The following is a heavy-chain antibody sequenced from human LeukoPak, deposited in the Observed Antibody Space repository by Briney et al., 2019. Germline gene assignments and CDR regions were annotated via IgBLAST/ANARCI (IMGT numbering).Heavy chain of an antibody. V-gene: IGHV1-2*02. CDR1: GYTFTNYD. J-gene: IGHJ4*02. Sequence: ASVKVSCTASGYTFTNYDMHWVRQAPGQGLEWMGWINPNSGGTKYAQKFQDRVTMTRDTSISTAYIELSSLRSEDTAVYYCARGRYGSGSHFDYWGQGTLVTVSS. CDR3: ARGRYGSGSHFDY. D-gene: IGHD3-10*01. CDR2: INPNSGGT.